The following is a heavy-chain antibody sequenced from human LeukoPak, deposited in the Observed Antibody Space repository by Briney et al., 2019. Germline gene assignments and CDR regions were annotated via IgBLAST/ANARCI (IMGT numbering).Heavy chain of an antibody. Sequence: ASVKVSCKASGYTFTSYYMHWVRQAPGQGLEWMGIINPSGGSTSYAQKFQGRVTMTRDMSTSTVYMELSSLRVEDTAMYYCASIDYDYWGQGTLVTVSS. D-gene: IGHD3-16*02. CDR3: ASIDYDY. CDR2: INPSGGST. J-gene: IGHJ4*02. V-gene: IGHV1-46*01. CDR1: GYTFTSYY.